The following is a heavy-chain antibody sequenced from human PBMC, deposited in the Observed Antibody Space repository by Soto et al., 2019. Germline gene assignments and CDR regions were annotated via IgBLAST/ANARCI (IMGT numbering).Heavy chain of an antibody. CDR1: GGSISSSSYY. D-gene: IGHD3-3*01. CDR3: AMGGYVGMTIFGVVITDAFDI. V-gene: IGHV4-39*01. CDR2: IYYSGST. J-gene: IGHJ3*02. Sequence: SETLSLTCTVSGGSISSSSYYWGWIRQPPGKGLEWIGSIYYSGSTYYNPSLKSRVTISVDTSKNQFSLKLSSVTAADTAVYYCAMGGYVGMTIFGVVITDAFDIWGQGTMVTVSS.